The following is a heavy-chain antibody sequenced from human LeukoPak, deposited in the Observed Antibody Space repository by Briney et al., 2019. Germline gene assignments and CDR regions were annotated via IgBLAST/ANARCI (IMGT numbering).Heavy chain of an antibody. CDR2: MSSRDNTR. J-gene: IGHJ4*02. V-gene: IGHV3-48*03. CDR3: AGGFGRFGHRFGY. Sequence: GGSLRLSRSASGFTFSSFEMDWVRQAPGKGAEWISYMSSRDNTRYYAESVRGPFTMSKDNAKNTLSLQMNSLRAEDTAFYYCAGGFGRFGHRFGYLGQGNRVTVSS. CDR1: GFTFSSFE. D-gene: IGHD3-10*01.